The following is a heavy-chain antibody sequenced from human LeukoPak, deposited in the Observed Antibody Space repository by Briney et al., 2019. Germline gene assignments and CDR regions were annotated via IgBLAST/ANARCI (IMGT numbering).Heavy chain of an antibody. CDR1: GLTFSDYY. V-gene: IGHV3-11*01. J-gene: IGHJ4*02. D-gene: IGHD5-18*01. Sequence: GGSLRLSCAASGLTFSDYYMSWIRQAPGKGLEWVSYISSSGSTIYYADSVKGRFTISRDNAKNSLYLQMNSLRAEDTAVYYCARDLGYSYGRSYYFDYWGQGTLVTVSS. CDR2: ISSSGSTI. CDR3: ARDLGYSYGRSYYFDY.